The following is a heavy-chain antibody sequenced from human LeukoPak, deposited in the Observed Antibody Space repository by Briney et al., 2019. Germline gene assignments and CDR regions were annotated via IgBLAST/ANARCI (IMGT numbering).Heavy chain of an antibody. Sequence: SETLSLTCTDSGGSITNYWSWIRQPPGRGLERIGYIYYSGSTNYNPSLKSRVTISVDTSKNQFSLSLSSVTAADTAVYYCARATSYTGHLGWWGQGTLVTVSS. CDR2: IYYSGST. CDR1: GGSITNY. V-gene: IGHV4-59*08. CDR3: ARATSYTGHLGW. D-gene: IGHD6-19*01. J-gene: IGHJ4*02.